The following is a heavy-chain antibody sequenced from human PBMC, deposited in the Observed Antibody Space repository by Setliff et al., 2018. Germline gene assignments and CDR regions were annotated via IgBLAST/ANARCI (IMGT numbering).Heavy chain of an antibody. V-gene: IGHV4-59*08. CDR3: ARHRAQYYSDSSGYFYEDWYLDL. J-gene: IGHJ2*01. D-gene: IGHD3-22*01. CDR2: IYYTGST. CDR1: GGSITNYY. Sequence: SETLSLTCTVSGGSITNYYWSWIRQPPGKGLEYIGYIYYTGSTNSNPSLKSRVTISVDTSKNQFSLKLGSVTAADTAVYYCARHRAQYYSDSSGYFYEDWYLDLWGRGTLVTVSS.